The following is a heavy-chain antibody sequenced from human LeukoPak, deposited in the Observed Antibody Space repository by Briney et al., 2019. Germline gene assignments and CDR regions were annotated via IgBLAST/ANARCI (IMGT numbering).Heavy chain of an antibody. D-gene: IGHD1-26*01. CDR3: ARDVELRPAFDI. Sequence: PGGSLRLSCAASGFTFSSYSMNWVRQAPGKGLEWVSSISSSSSYIYYADSVKGRFTTSRDNAKNSLYLQMNSLRAEDTAVYYCARDVELRPAFDIWGQGTMVTVSS. J-gene: IGHJ3*02. CDR1: GFTFSSYS. CDR2: ISSSSSYI. V-gene: IGHV3-21*01.